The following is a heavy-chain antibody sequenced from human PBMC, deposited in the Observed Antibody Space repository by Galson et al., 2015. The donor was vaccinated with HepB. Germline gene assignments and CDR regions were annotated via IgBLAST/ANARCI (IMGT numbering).Heavy chain of an antibody. V-gene: IGHV1-18*01. CDR3: ARKSRIVGPRGDDAFDI. Sequence: SVKVSCKASGYTFTSYGISWVRQAPGQGLEWMGWVSTYNVNTNYAQKFQGRVTMATDTSTSTAYMELRSLRSGDTAVFYCARKSRIVGPRGDDAFDIWGQGTMVTVSS. CDR1: GYTFTSYG. D-gene: IGHD1-26*01. CDR2: VSTYNVNT. J-gene: IGHJ3*02.